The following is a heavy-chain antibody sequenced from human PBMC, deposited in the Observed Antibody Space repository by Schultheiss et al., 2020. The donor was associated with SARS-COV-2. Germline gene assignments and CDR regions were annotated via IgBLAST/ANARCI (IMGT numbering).Heavy chain of an antibody. CDR2: ISGSGGRP. CDR3: ARDGTLPRVSLLELGGNWFDP. D-gene: IGHD1-7*01. CDR1: GFTFSSYS. J-gene: IGHJ5*02. Sequence: GGSLRLSCAASGFTFSSYSMNWVRQAPGKGLEWVSGISGSGGRPYYADSVKGRFTISRDNSKNTLYLQMNSLRAEDTAVYYCARDGTLPRVSLLELGGNWFDPWGQGTLVTVSS. V-gene: IGHV3-23*01.